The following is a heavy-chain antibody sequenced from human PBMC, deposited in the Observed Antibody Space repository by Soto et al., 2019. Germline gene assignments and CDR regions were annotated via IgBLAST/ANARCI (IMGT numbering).Heavy chain of an antibody. CDR1: GYIFTSHY. J-gene: IGHJ5*02. Sequence: ASVKVSCKASGYIFTSHYIHWVRQAPGQRLEWMGWINPDNGNTKSSQKFQDRVIITRDTSASTAYMDLSSLRSEDTAVYYCARGIATGQLDPWGQGTLVTVSS. CDR3: ARGIATGQLDP. D-gene: IGHD2-15*01. V-gene: IGHV1-3*01. CDR2: INPDNGNT.